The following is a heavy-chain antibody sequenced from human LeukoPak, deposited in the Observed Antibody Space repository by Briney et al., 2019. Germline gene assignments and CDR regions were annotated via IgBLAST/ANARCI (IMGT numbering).Heavy chain of an antibody. CDR3: ARYASSSSSGYYGMDV. D-gene: IGHD6-6*01. V-gene: IGHV4-31*03. Sequence: PSETLSLTCTVSRGSISSAGYYWTWIRQHPGKGLEWIGYIYNSGSTNYNPSLESRVTLSVDASENRFSLRLSSVTAADTAVYFCARYASSSSSGYYGMDVWGQGTTVTVSS. CDR2: IYNSGST. J-gene: IGHJ6*02. CDR1: RGSISSAGYY.